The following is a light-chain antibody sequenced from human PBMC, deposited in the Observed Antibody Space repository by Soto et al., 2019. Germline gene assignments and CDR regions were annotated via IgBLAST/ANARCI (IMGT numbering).Light chain of an antibody. V-gene: IGKV3-15*01. CDR1: QSVGIN. J-gene: IGKJ2*01. CDR3: HQYNDGGT. CDR2: GAS. Sequence: ETVMTQSPAILSVSPGERVTLLCMASQSVGINLAWYQQKPGQPPRLFIYGASTKAPDTPARFSGSGSGTEFTLAISSLQSEDFAVYYCHQYNDGGTFGQGTKLDFK.